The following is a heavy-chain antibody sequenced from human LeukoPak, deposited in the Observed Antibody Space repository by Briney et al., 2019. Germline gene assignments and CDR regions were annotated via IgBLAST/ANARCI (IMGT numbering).Heavy chain of an antibody. D-gene: IGHD3-3*01. Sequence: GGSLRLSCAASGFTVSSNYMSWVRQAPGKGLEWVSVIYSGGSTYYADSVKGRFIISRDNSKNTLYLQMNSLRAEDTAVYYCARVFAGDYFDYWGQGTLVTVSS. CDR1: GFTVSSNY. CDR2: IYSGGST. V-gene: IGHV3-66*02. CDR3: ARVFAGDYFDY. J-gene: IGHJ4*02.